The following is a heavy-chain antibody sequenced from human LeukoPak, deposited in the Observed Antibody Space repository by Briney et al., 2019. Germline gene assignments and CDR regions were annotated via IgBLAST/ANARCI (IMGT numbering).Heavy chain of an antibody. CDR3: ARVRSLLEYGSGSYQFDY. CDR1: GGSMNTYY. J-gene: IGHJ4*02. CDR2: IYYSGST. Sequence: PSETLSLTCTVSGGSMNTYYWSWIRQPPGKGLEWIGYIYYSGSTNYNPSLKSRVTISVDRSKNQFSLKLSSVTAADTAVYYCARVRSLLEYGSGSYQFDYWGQGTLVTVSS. V-gene: IGHV4-59*12. D-gene: IGHD3-10*01.